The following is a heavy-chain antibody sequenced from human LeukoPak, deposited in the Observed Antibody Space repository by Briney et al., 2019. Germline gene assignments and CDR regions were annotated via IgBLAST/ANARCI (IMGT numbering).Heavy chain of an antibody. V-gene: IGHV3-66*01. D-gene: IGHD3-10*01. CDR2: IYSGGTT. J-gene: IGHJ4*02. Sequence: GGSLRLSCAASGFTVRSNYMSWVRQAPGKGLEWVSIIYSGGTTNYADSVKGRFTISRDISKNTLYLQMNSLRAEDTAVYYCARGTGSFEDYWGQGTLVTVPS. CDR1: GFTVRSNY. CDR3: ARGTGSFEDY.